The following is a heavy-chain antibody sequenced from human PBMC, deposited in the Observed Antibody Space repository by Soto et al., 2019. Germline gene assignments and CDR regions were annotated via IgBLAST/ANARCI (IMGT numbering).Heavy chain of an antibody. J-gene: IGHJ5*02. V-gene: IGHV3-30*18. CDR2: ISYDGSNK. D-gene: IGHD6-13*01. Sequence: QVQLVESGGGVVQPGRSLRLSCAASGFTFSSYGMHWVRQAPGKGLGWVAVISYDGSNKYYADSVKGRFTISRDNSKNTLYLQMNSLRAEDTAVYYCAKDSVVYSSSWYNWFDPWGQGTLVTVSS. CDR3: AKDSVVYSSSWYNWFDP. CDR1: GFTFSSYG.